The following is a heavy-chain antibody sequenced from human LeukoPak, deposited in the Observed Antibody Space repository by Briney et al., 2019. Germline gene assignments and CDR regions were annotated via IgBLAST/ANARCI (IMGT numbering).Heavy chain of an antibody. CDR1: GGSISSYY. CDR3: AREGPGTIFGVAAEDY. J-gene: IGHJ4*02. D-gene: IGHD3-3*01. V-gene: IGHV4-59*12. CDR2: IYYSGST. Sequence: PSETLSLTCTVSGGSISSYYWSWIRQPPGKGLEWIGYIYYSGSTYYNPSLKSRVTISVDTSKNQFSLKLSSVTAADTAVYYCAREGPGTIFGVAAEDYWGQGTLVTVSS.